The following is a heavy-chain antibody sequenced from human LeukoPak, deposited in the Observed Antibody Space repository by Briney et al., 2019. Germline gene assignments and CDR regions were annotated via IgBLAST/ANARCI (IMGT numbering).Heavy chain of an antibody. CDR1: GGSISSSSYY. D-gene: IGHD6-19*01. J-gene: IGHJ5*02. Sequence: SETLSLTGTVSGGSISSSSYYWGWIRQPLGKGLEWIGSIYYSGSTYYNPSLKSRVTISVDTSKNQFSLRLSSVTAADTAVYYCARRIAVAGQNWFDPWGQGTLVTVSS. CDR2: IYYSGST. V-gene: IGHV4-39*01. CDR3: ARRIAVAGQNWFDP.